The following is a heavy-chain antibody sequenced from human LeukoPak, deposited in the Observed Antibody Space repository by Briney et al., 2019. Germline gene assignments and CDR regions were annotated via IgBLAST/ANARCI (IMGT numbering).Heavy chain of an antibody. CDR2: IYYSGST. J-gene: IGHJ4*02. V-gene: IGHV4-39*07. Sequence: SETLSLTCTVSGGSVSRSPYYWGWIRQPPGKGLEWIGNIYYSGSTYYNPSLKSRVTISVDTSKNQFSLKLSSVTAADTAVYYCARETSGSYLDYWGQGTLVTVSS. CDR3: ARETSGSYLDY. D-gene: IGHD3-10*01. CDR1: GGSVSRSPYY.